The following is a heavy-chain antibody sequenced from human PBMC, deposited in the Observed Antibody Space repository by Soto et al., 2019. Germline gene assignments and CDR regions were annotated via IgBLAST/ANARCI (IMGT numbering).Heavy chain of an antibody. V-gene: IGHV4-39*01. CDR1: GGSISSSSYY. D-gene: IGHD4-17*01. Sequence: SETLSLTCTVSGGSISSSSYYWGWIRQPPGKGLEWIGSSYYSGSTYYNPSLKSRVTISVDTYKNQFSLKLSSVTAADTAMYYCVPVTTSGDYYYGMDVWGQGTTVTVSS. CDR3: VPVTTSGDYYYGMDV. J-gene: IGHJ6*02. CDR2: SYYSGST.